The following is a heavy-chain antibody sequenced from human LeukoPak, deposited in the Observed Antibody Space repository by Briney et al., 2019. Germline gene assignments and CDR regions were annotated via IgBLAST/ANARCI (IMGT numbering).Heavy chain of an antibody. CDR3: ARLVHDYGGNSVDY. CDR2: IYYSGST. Sequence: PSETLSLTCTVSGGSISSYYWSWIRQPPGKGLEWIGYIYYSGSTNYNPSLKSRVTISVDTSKNQFSLKLSSVTAADTAVCYCARLVHDYGGNSVDYWGQGTLVTVSS. D-gene: IGHD4-23*01. J-gene: IGHJ4*02. V-gene: IGHV4-59*08. CDR1: GGSISSYY.